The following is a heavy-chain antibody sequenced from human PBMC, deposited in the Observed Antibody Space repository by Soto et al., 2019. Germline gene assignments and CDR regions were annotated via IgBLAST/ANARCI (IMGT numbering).Heavy chain of an antibody. Sequence: PGESLKISCKGSGYSFTRYWIGWVRQMPGKGLEWVGIIYPGDLDTRYSPSFRGQVTISADRSTSTAYLQWNSLKASDTAIYYCVRDALRGGSCYYGMDVWGQGTTVTVSS. J-gene: IGHJ6*02. CDR2: IYPGDLDT. CDR3: VRDALRGGSCYYGMDV. D-gene: IGHD6-25*01. V-gene: IGHV5-51*01. CDR1: GYSFTRYW.